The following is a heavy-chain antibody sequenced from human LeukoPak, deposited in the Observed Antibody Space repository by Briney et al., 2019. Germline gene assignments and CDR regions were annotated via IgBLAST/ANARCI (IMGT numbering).Heavy chain of an antibody. D-gene: IGHD1-7*01. CDR1: GFTFSSYA. CDR3: ARDLTSHNWNYRIGY. CDR2: ISYDGSNK. Sequence: GGSLRLSCAASGFTFSSYAMHWVRQAPGKGLEWVAVISYDGSNKYYADSVKGRFTISRDNSKNTLYLQMNSLRAEDTAVYYCARDLTSHNWNYRIGYWGQGTLVTVSS. V-gene: IGHV3-30-3*01. J-gene: IGHJ4*02.